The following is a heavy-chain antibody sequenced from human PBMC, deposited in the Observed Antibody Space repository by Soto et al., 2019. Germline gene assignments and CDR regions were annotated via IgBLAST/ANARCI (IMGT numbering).Heavy chain of an antibody. CDR2: IYYSGST. J-gene: IGHJ3*02. D-gene: IGHD1-26*01. V-gene: IGHV4-61*01. Sequence: ASETLSLTCTVSDGSVISGRYYWSWIRQPPGKGLEWIGYIYYSGSTNYNHALKSRVTISVDTSKNQFSLKLSSVTAADTAVYYCARDLGNSGSYYYHDAFDIWGQGTMVTVSS. CDR3: ARDLGNSGSYYYHDAFDI. CDR1: DGSVISGRYY.